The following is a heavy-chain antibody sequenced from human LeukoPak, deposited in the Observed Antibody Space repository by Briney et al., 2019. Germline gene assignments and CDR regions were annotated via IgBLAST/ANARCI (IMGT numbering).Heavy chain of an antibody. V-gene: IGHV4-39*01. D-gene: IGHD6-13*01. CDR1: GGSISSSSYY. J-gene: IGHJ4*02. CDR3: ARIMVAAPEHYFDY. Sequence: PSETLSLTCTVSGGSISSSSYYWGWIRQPPGKGLEWVGSIYYSGSTYYNPSLKSRVTISVDTSKNQFSLKLSSVTAADTAVYYCARIMVAAPEHYFDYWGQGTLVTVSS. CDR2: IYYSGST.